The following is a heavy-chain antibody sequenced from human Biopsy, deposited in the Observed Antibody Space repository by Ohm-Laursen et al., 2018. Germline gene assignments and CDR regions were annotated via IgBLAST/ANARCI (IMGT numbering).Heavy chain of an antibody. CDR3: ARARRDGHRGAFDV. Sequence: ASVKVSCNTSGYIFTTSGISWVRQAPGQGLEWMGWISSYNDNTNYAKKSQDRVTMSADTSTATASMELRTLRSDDTAVYFCARARRDGHRGAFDVWGQGTMVTVSS. J-gene: IGHJ3*01. CDR1: GYIFTTSG. CDR2: ISSYNDNT. V-gene: IGHV1-18*01. D-gene: IGHD5-24*01.